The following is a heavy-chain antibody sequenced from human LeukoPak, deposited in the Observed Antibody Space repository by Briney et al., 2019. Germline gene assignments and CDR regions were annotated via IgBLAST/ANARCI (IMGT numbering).Heavy chain of an antibody. D-gene: IGHD2-2*01. CDR1: GYTFTSYD. Sequence: GASVKVSCKASGYTFTSYDINWVRQATGQGLEWMGWMNPNSGNTGYAQKFQGRVTMTRNTSISTAYMELSSLRSEDTAVYYCARANNAENIVVVPADWDRRPLSNWFDPWGQGTLVTVSS. V-gene: IGHV1-8*01. J-gene: IGHJ5*02. CDR3: ARANNAENIVVVPADWDRRPLSNWFDP. CDR2: MNPNSGNT.